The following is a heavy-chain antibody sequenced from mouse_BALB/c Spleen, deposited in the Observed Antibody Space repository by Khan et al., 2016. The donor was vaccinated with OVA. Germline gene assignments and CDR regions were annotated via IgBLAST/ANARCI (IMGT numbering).Heavy chain of an antibody. J-gene: IGHJ2*01. CDR3: ARGNGQSYYFDY. Sequence: EVQLQESGPELVKPGASVKMSCKASGYIFTNYVLHWVKQKPGQGLEWIGYINPYNAVTKYNEKFKGKATLASDKSSITAYMELSSLTSEDSAVYYCARGNGQSYYFDYWGQGTTLTLSS. V-gene: IGHV1S136*01. CDR1: GYIFTNYV. D-gene: IGHD3-1*01. CDR2: INPYNAVT.